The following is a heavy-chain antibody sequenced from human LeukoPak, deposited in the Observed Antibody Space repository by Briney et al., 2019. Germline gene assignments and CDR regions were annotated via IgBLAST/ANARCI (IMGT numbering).Heavy chain of an antibody. CDR1: GFSFSTYT. Sequence: PGGSLRLSCAASGFSFSTYTMSWVRQAPGKGLEWVSAISDGGGGKYYSDSVKGRFTISRDNSGNTLYLQMNSLRAEDTAVYYCAKGVDYYDSSGSSYYFDYWGQGTLVTVSS. CDR3: AKGVDYYDSSGSSYYFDY. J-gene: IGHJ4*02. V-gene: IGHV3-23*01. D-gene: IGHD3-22*01. CDR2: ISDGGGGK.